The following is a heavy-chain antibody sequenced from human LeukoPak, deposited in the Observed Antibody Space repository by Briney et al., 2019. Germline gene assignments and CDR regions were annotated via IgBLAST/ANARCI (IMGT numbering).Heavy chain of an antibody. Sequence: GGSLRLSCAASGFTFSGYSMNWVRQAPGKGLEWVSSISSSSSYIYYADSVKGRFTISRDNAKNSLYLQMNSLRAEDTAVYYCARDRSGGDPDAFDIWGQGTMVTVSS. V-gene: IGHV3-21*01. CDR2: ISSSSSYI. D-gene: IGHD2-21*02. CDR1: GFTFSGYS. J-gene: IGHJ3*02. CDR3: ARDRSGGDPDAFDI.